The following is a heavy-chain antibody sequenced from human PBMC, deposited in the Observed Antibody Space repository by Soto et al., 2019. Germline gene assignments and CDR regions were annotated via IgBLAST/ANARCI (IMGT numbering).Heavy chain of an antibody. CDR2: IYYSGST. J-gene: IGHJ6*03. V-gene: IGHV4-59*01. CDR1: GGSISSYY. CDR3: AREYSGYDRGRDYYYYYMDV. D-gene: IGHD5-12*01. Sequence: QVQLQESGPGLVKPSETLSLTCTVSGGSISSYYWSWIRQPPGKGLEWIGYIYYSGSTNYNPSPKSRVTISVDTSKNQFSLKLSSVTAADTAVYYCAREYSGYDRGRDYYYYYMDVWGKGTTVTVSS.